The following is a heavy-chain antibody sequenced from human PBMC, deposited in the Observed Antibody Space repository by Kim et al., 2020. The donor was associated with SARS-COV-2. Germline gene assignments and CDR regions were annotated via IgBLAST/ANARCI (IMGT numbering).Heavy chain of an antibody. V-gene: IGHV5-51*01. Sequence: GESLKISCKGSGNSFATYWIAWVRQMPGKGLEWMGTIYPGDSDTRYSPSFQGQVSISADKSPSTAYLQWRSLKASDSAMYYCARHRVQYSSSYDGFDIWGQGTMVTVSS. CDR1: GNSFATYW. CDR3: ARHRVQYSSSYDGFDI. CDR2: IYPGDSDT. J-gene: IGHJ3*02. D-gene: IGHD6-6*01.